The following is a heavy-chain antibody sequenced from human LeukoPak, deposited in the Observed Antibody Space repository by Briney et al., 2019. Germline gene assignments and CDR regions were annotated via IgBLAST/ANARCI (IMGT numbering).Heavy chain of an antibody. V-gene: IGHV3-9*01. D-gene: IGHD1-26*01. Sequence: PGGSLRLSCAASGFTFDDYAMHWVRQAPGKGLEWVSGISWNSGSIGYADSVKGRFTISRDNARRSLFLQMNILRVEDTALYYCARLNWDDGEVSGFDQWGQGLLVTVSS. CDR1: GFTFDDYA. CDR3: ARLNWDDGEVSGFDQ. CDR2: ISWNSGSI. J-gene: IGHJ5*02.